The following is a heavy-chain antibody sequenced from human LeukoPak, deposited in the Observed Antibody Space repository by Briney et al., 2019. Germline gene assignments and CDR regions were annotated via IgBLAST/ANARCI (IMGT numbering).Heavy chain of an antibody. J-gene: IGHJ4*02. D-gene: IGHD5-24*01. CDR3: ARHGGRDGYNSDY. CDR1: GYSFTSYW. CDR2: IYPGDSDT. Sequence: KVGESLKISCKGSGYSFTSYWIGWVRPMPGKGLEWMGIIYPGDSDTRYSPSFQGQVTISADKSISTAYLQWSSLKASDTAMYYCARHGGRDGYNSDYWGQGTLVTVSS. V-gene: IGHV5-51*01.